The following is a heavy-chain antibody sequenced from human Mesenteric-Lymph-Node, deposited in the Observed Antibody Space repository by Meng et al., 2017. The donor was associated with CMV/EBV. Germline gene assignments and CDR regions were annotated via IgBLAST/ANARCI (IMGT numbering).Heavy chain of an antibody. CDR2: ISGSGDAT. J-gene: IGHJ4*02. Sequence: GESLKISCAASGFTFNTYGMHWVRQAPGKGLEWVSAISGSGDATYYADSVKGRFTTSRDNSQSTVYLQMNGLRAEDTALYYCAKVGYDFWSTYYTHDSWGQGTLVTVSS. D-gene: IGHD3-3*01. V-gene: IGHV3-23*01. CDR3: AKVGYDFWSTYYTHDS. CDR1: GFTFNTYG.